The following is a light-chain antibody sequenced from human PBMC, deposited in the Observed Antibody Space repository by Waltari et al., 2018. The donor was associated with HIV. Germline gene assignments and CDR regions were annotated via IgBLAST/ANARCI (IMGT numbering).Light chain of an antibody. CDR3: QHYVTFPWT. Sequence: DIQMTQSPSPLSASIGDRVTITCRASHSFNTWVAWYQQKPGKAPKLLIYKASTLESGVPSRFSGSESGKEFTLTISNLQPDDFATYYCQHYVTFPWTFGQGTKVEIK. J-gene: IGKJ1*01. V-gene: IGKV1-5*03. CDR1: HSFNTW. CDR2: KAS.